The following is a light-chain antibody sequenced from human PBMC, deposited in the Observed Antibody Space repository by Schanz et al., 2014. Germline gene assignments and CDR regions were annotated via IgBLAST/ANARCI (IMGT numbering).Light chain of an antibody. CDR1: GSDVGGYNY. Sequence: QSALTQPASVSGSPGQSITISCTGTGSDVGGYNYVSWYQQYPGKAPKLMIYDVSHWPSGVPYRFSGSKSGNTASLTISGLQAEDEAEYYCSSYTRSAIFVFGTGTKLTVL. V-gene: IGLV2-14*03. CDR2: DVS. CDR3: SSYTRSAIFV. J-gene: IGLJ1*01.